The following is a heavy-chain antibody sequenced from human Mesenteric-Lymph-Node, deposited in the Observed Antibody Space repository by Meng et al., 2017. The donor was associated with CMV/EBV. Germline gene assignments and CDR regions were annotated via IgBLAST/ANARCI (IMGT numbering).Heavy chain of an antibody. D-gene: IGHD1-26*01. V-gene: IGHV4-39*07. CDR2: IYYSGRT. CDR3: ARGGVGVGAKDFDP. CDR1: GGSISSSSSY. J-gene: IGHJ5*02. Sequence: SGGSISSSSSYWGWIRQPPGKGLEWIGSIYYSGRTYYNPSLKSRVTISVDTSKNQFSLKLSSVTAADTAVYYCARGGVGVGAKDFDPWGQGTLVTVSS.